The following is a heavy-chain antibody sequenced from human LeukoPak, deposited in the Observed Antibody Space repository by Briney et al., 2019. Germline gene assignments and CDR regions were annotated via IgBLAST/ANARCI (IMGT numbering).Heavy chain of an antibody. D-gene: IGHD2-2*01. Sequence: PGGSLRLSCAASGFTFSSYGMHWVRQAPGKGLEWVAFIRYDGSNKYYADSVKGRFTISRDNSKNTLYLQMNSLRAEDTAVYYCAKWGIGYCSSTSCPRRQTKSDYWGQGTLVTVSS. CDR1: GFTFSSYG. CDR3: AKWGIGYCSSTSCPRRQTKSDY. CDR2: IRYDGSNK. J-gene: IGHJ4*02. V-gene: IGHV3-30*02.